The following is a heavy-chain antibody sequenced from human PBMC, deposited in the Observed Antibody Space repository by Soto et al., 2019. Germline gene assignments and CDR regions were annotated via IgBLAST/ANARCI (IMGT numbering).Heavy chain of an antibody. V-gene: IGHV4-34*01. Sequence: SETLSLTCAVYGGSFSGYYWSWIRQPPGKGLEWIGEINHSGSTNYNPSLKSRVTISVDTSKNQFSLKLSSVTAADTAVYYCARWVYGKDYWGQGTLVTVSS. J-gene: IGHJ4*02. CDR3: ARWVYGKDY. D-gene: IGHD4-17*01. CDR2: INHSGST. CDR1: GGSFSGYY.